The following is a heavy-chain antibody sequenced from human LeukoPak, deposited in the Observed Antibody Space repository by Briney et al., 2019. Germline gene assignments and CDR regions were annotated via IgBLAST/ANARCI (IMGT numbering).Heavy chain of an antibody. J-gene: IGHJ4*02. Sequence: SVKVSCKASGGTFSSYAISWVRQAPGQGLEWMGGTIPIFGTANYAQKFQGRVTITADESTSTAYMELSSLRSEDTAVYYCARSAAADANPFDYWGQGTMVTVSS. V-gene: IGHV1-69*13. CDR1: GGTFSSYA. CDR2: TIPIFGTA. D-gene: IGHD6-13*01. CDR3: ARSAAADANPFDY.